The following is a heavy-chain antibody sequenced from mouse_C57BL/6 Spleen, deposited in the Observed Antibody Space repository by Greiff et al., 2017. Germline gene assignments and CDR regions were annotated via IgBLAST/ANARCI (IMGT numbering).Heavy chain of an antibody. Sequence: VQLQQSDAELVKPGASVKISCKVSGYTFTDHTIHWMKQRPEQGLEWIGYIYPRDGSTKYNEKFKGKATLTADKSSSTAYMQLNSLTSEDSAVYVCSRLYYYGSSYGYFDVWGTGTTVTVSS. CDR1: GYTFTDHT. CDR2: IYPRDGST. J-gene: IGHJ1*03. V-gene: IGHV1-78*01. D-gene: IGHD1-1*01. CDR3: SRLYYYGSSYGYFDV.